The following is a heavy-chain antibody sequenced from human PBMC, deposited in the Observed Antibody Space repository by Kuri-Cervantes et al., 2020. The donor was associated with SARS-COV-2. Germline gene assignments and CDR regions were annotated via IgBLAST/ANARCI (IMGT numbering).Heavy chain of an antibody. V-gene: IGHV4-59*01. J-gene: IGHJ4*02. Sequence: SETLSLTCAVYGGSFSGYYWSWIRQPPGKGLEWIGYIYYSGSTNYNPSLKSRVTISVDTSKNQFSLKLSSVTAADTAVYYCARDSSDPYWFGYWGQGTLVTVSS. CDR1: GGSFSGYY. CDR3: ARDSSDPYWFGY. CDR2: IYYSGST. D-gene: IGHD2-8*02.